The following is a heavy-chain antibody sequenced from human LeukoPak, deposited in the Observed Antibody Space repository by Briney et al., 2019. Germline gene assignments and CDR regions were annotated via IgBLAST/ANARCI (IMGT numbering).Heavy chain of an antibody. D-gene: IGHD3-10*01. V-gene: IGHV4-59*01. Sequence: SETLSLTCIVSGGSISPYYWSWIRQPPGKGLEWIGYIYYTGSTYYNPTLKSRVTISVDTSKNQFSLKLSSVTAADTAVYYCARAYYYGSGTFDIWGLGTMVTVSS. J-gene: IGHJ3*02. CDR3: ARAYYYGSGTFDI. CDR1: GGSISPYY. CDR2: IYYTGST.